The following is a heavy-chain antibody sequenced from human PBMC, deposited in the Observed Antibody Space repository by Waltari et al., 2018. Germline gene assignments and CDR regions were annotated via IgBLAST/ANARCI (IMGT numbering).Heavy chain of an antibody. CDR2: VNHSENT. CDR1: GGSFSNFY. V-gene: IGHV4-34*01. Sequence: QVQLQEWGAGLLKPSETLSLTCVVSGGSFSNFYWGWIRQPPGKGLEWIGEVNHSENTNSIPSLKGRVTISLDTSKKQFSLKMRSVTAADTAVYFCSRAFDSYYFYYLDVWGEGTTVIVSS. J-gene: IGHJ6*03. CDR3: SRAFDSYYFYYLDV.